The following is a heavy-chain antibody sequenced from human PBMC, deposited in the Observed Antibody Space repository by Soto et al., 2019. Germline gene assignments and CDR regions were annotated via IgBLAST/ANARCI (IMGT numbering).Heavy chain of an antibody. D-gene: IGHD1-26*01. CDR2: TYYRSQWHY. J-gene: IGHJ4*02. CDR3: ARDPPDFLSGLDC. CDR1: GDSVSNNGAA. V-gene: IGHV6-1*01. Sequence: SQTLSLTCAISGDSVSNNGAAWNWIRQSPSRGLEWLGRTYYRSQWHYEYAPSVRGRITINPDTSKNHFSLQLNSVTPEDTALYYCARDPPDFLSGLDCWGQGTLVNV.